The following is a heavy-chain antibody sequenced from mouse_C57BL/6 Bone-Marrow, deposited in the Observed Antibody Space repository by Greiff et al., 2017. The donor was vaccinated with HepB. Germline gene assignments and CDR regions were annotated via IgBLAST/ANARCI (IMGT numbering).Heavy chain of an antibody. CDR2: ISNGGGST. CDR3: ARCKYFDV. CDR1: GFTFSDYY. V-gene: IGHV5-12*01. J-gene: IGHJ1*03. Sequence: EVKLVESGGGLVQPGGSLKLSCAASGFTFSDYYMYWVRQTPEKRLEWVAYISNGGGSTYYPDTVKGRFTISRDNAKNTLDLQMSRLKSEHTAMYYCARCKYFDVWGTGTTVTVSS.